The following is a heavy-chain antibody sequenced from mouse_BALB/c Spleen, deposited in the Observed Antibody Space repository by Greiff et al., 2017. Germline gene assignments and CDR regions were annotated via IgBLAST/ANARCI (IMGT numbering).Heavy chain of an antibody. CDR1: GDSITSGY. CDR3: AREVTGTLSSFAY. Sequence: EVQLVESGPSLVKPSQTLSLTCSVTGDSITSGYWNWIRKFPGNKLEYMGYISYSGSTYYNPSLKSRISITRDTSKNQYYLQLNSVTTEDTATYYCAREVTGTLSSFAYWGQGTLVTVSA. V-gene: IGHV3-8*02. CDR2: ISYSGST. D-gene: IGHD4-1*01. J-gene: IGHJ3*01.